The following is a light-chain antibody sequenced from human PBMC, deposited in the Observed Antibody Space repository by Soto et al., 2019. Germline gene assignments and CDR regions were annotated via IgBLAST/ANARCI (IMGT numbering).Light chain of an antibody. J-gene: IGKJ3*01. CDR3: QEYDTWPWGPFT. CDR1: QSVSRN. Sequence: EIVTTQSPAILSVSPGERVTLSCRASQSVSRNLAWYQQTPGQPPRLLIYGASTRATGTPDRFSGSASGTHFTLTITSLQSEDFAVYYCQEYDTWPWGPFTFGPGTRVDAK. CDR2: GAS. V-gene: IGKV3-15*01.